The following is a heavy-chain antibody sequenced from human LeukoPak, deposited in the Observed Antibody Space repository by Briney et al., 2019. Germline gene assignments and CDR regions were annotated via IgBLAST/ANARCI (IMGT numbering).Heavy chain of an antibody. D-gene: IGHD1-1*01. J-gene: IGHJ4*02. CDR2: IYYDGSNI. Sequence: GGSLRLSCAASEFTFTTYGMHSVRQAPGKGLEWVAFIYYDGSNIYYADYVKGRFTISRDISKNTLYLQMDSLRAEDTAIYYCARDWKTNSFDYWGQGTLVTVSS. CDR3: ARDWKTNSFDY. CDR1: EFTFTTYG. V-gene: IGHV3-33*01.